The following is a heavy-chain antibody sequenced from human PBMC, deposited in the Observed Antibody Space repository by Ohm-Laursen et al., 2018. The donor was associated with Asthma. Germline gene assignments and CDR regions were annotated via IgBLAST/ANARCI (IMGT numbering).Heavy chain of an antibody. D-gene: IGHD3-10*01. CDR2: ISYDGSNK. CDR1: GFTFSSYA. V-gene: IGHV3-30-3*01. Sequence: SSLRLSCAASGFTFSSYAMHWVRQAPGKGLEWVAVISYDGSNKYYADSVKGRFTISRDNSKNTLYLQMNSLRAEDTAVYYCVKDQLLLWFRELLYYFDYWGQGTLVTVSS. J-gene: IGHJ4*02. CDR3: VKDQLLLWFRELLYYFDY.